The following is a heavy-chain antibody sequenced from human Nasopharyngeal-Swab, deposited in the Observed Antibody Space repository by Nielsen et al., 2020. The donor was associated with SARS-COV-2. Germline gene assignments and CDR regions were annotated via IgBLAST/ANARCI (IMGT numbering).Heavy chain of an antibody. Sequence: GESLKISCSASGFSITTYGMTWVRQAPGKGLEWVSSISSSSDDVYDADSVRGRFTISRDNAKNSLYLQMNSLRADDTAVYYCARGRGVVLDPWGQGTLVTVSS. V-gene: IGHV3-21*01. CDR3: ARGRGVVLDP. CDR1: GFSITTYG. D-gene: IGHD3-10*01. J-gene: IGHJ5*02. CDR2: ISSSSDDV.